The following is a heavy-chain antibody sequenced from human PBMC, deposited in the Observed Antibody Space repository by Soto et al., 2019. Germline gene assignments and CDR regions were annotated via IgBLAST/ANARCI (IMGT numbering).Heavy chain of an antibody. J-gene: IGHJ6*02. Sequence: QVQLAQSANEVKKPGASVRVSCKAAGYTFIRYGIAWVRQAPGQGLEWMGWISPYNDYTVYAQKFQGRGRMTADTSTRRGYRNLKGLKSDATAVYYCARGGYYDNSWGKVSHYGVDVWGQGTSVSVSS. V-gene: IGHV1-18*01. D-gene: IGHD3-16*01. CDR3: ARGGYYDNSWGKVSHYGVDV. CDR2: ISPYNDYT. CDR1: GYTFIRYG.